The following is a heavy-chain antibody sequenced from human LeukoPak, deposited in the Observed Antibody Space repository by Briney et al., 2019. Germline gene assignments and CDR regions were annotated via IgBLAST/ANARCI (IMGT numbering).Heavy chain of an antibody. D-gene: IGHD2-2*01. Sequence: PSETLSLTCTVSGGSISSSSYYLGWIRQPPGKGLEWIGSIYYSGSTYYNPSLKSRVTISVDTSKNQFSLKLSSVTAADTAVYYCARGGPSVPFDYWGQGTLVTVSS. CDR1: GGSISSSSYY. J-gene: IGHJ4*02. V-gene: IGHV4-39*01. CDR3: ARGGPSVPFDY. CDR2: IYYSGST.